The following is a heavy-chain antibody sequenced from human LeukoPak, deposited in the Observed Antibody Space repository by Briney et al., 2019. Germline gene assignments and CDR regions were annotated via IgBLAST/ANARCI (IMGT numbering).Heavy chain of an antibody. CDR2: IYYCGST. D-gene: IGHD3-10*01. J-gene: IGHJ6*02. CDR1: GGSISSYY. V-gene: IGHV4-59*01. Sequence: SETLSLTCTVSGGSISSYYWSWLRQPPGKGLEGIGYIYYCGSTNYNPSLKSRVTISVDTSKNQFSLKLSSVTAADTAVYYCARDYYGSGSPDLGYYYYGMDVWGQGTTVTVSS. CDR3: ARDYYGSGSPDLGYYYYGMDV.